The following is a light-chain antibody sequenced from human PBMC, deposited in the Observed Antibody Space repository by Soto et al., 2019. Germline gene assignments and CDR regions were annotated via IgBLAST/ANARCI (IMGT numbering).Light chain of an antibody. CDR1: QSVLYSSNNKNY. CDR3: QQDYSTPPT. CDR2: WAS. V-gene: IGKV4-1*01. Sequence: DIVMTQSPDSLAVSLGERATINCKSSQSVLYSSNNKNYLAWYQQKPGQPPKLLIYWASTRESGVPDRFSGSGSGTDFTLTISSLQAEDVAVYYCQQDYSTPPTFGPGTKVDI. J-gene: IGKJ3*01.